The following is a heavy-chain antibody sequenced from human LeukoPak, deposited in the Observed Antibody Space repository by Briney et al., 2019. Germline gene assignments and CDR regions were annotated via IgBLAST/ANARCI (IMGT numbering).Heavy chain of an antibody. CDR3: TTARQSYGSGTDAFDI. J-gene: IGHJ3*02. CDR2: IKSKTDGGTT. CDR1: GFTFSNAW. D-gene: IGHD3-10*01. V-gene: IGHV3-15*01. Sequence: GGSLRLSCAASGFTFSNAWMSWVRQAPGKGLEWVGRIKSKTDGGTTDYAAPVKGGFTISRDDLKNTLYLQMNSLKTEDTAVYYCTTARQSYGSGTDAFDIWGQGTMVTVSS.